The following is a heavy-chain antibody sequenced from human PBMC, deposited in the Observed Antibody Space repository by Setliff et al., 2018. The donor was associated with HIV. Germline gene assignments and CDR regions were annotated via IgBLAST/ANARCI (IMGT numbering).Heavy chain of an antibody. V-gene: IGHV1-3*04. CDR3: ARQRGIDTYFYSYYYMDV. CDR2: INTATGDT. J-gene: IGHJ6*03. D-gene: IGHD6-13*01. CDR1: GYTFTSYS. Sequence: ASVKVSCKTSGYTFTSYSMHWVRQAPGQSLEWMGWINTATGDTKYSQRFQDRITIFRNASASTAYMDLGSLTSEDTAVYYCARQRGIDTYFYSYYYMDVWGKGTTVTVSS.